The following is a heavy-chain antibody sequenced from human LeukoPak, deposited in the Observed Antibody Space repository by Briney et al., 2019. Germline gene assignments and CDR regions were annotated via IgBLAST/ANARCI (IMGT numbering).Heavy chain of an antibody. J-gene: IGHJ4*02. CDR2: INPNSGGT. CDR3: ARVEKEYYDSSGYYPYFDY. CDR1: GYTFTSYA. V-gene: IGHV1-18*01. D-gene: IGHD3-22*01. Sequence: ASVKVSRKASGYTFTSYAMNWVRQAPGQGLEWMGWINPNSGGTNYAQKLQGRVTMTTDTSTSTAYMELRSLRSDDTAVYYCARVEKEYYDSSGYYPYFDYWGQGTLVTVSS.